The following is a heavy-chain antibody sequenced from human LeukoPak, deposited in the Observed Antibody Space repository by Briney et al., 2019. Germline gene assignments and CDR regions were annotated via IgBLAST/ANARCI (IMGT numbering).Heavy chain of an antibody. V-gene: IGHV1-2*02. J-gene: IGHJ6*02. D-gene: IGHD3-10*01. CDR1: GYTFTGYY. Sequence: ASVKVSCKASGYTFTGYYMHWVRQAPGQGLEWMGWINPNSGGTNYAQKFQGRVTMTRGTSISTAYMELSRLRSDDTAVYYCASPSLVRGYYYYGMDVWGQGTTVTVSS. CDR3: ASPSLVRGYYYYGMDV. CDR2: INPNSGGT.